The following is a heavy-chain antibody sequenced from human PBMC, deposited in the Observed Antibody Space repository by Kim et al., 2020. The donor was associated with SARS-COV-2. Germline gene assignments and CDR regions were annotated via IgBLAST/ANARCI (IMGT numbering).Heavy chain of an antibody. D-gene: IGHD2-15*01. Sequence: GGSLRLSCAASGFTFSSFGMHWVRQTPGKELQWVAVISSDSNYIYYADSVKGRFTISRDNSNNTLFLQMNSLKPEDTAVYYCAKDRRWWGDFDHWGRGALVSVSS. CDR3: AKDRRWWGDFDH. CDR2: ISSDSNYI. V-gene: IGHV3-30*18. CDR1: GFTFSSFG. J-gene: IGHJ4*02.